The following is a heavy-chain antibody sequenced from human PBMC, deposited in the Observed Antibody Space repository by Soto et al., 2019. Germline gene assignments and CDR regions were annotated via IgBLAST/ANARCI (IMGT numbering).Heavy chain of an antibody. CDR2: INHSGST. CDR3: ARGRGDLLLWFGELSDYYGMDV. V-gene: IGHV4-34*01. J-gene: IGHJ6*02. Sequence: PSETLSLTCAVYGGSFSGYYWSWIRQPPGKGLEWIGEINHSGSTNYNPSLKSRVTISVDTSKNQFSLKLSSVTAADTAVYYCARGRGDLLLWFGELSDYYGMDVWGQGTTVTVSS. CDR1: GGSFSGYY. D-gene: IGHD3-10*01.